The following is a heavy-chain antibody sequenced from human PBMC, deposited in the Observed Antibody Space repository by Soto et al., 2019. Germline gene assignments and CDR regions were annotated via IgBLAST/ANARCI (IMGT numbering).Heavy chain of an antibody. J-gene: IGHJ6*02. CDR3: AYQNLGHYYYGMDV. V-gene: IGHV5-10-1*01. D-gene: IGHD2-2*01. CDR1: GYSFTSYW. CDR2: IDPSDSYT. Sequence: HGESLKISCKGSGYSFTSYWISWVRQMPGKGLEWMGRIDPSDSYTNYSPSFQGHVTISADKSISTAYLQWSSLKASDTAMYYCAYQNLGHYYYGMDVWCQGITVTVFS.